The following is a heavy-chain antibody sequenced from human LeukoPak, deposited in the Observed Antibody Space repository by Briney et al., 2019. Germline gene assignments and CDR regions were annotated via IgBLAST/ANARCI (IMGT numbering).Heavy chain of an antibody. Sequence: ASVKVSCKASGYTFTSYARHWVRQAPGQRLEWMGWINAGNGNTKYSQKFQGRVTITRDTSASTAYMELSSLRSEDTAVYYCARDLDGDYPDYWGQGTLVTVSS. CDR2: INAGNGNT. D-gene: IGHD4-17*01. J-gene: IGHJ4*02. CDR1: GYTFTSYA. CDR3: ARDLDGDYPDY. V-gene: IGHV1-3*01.